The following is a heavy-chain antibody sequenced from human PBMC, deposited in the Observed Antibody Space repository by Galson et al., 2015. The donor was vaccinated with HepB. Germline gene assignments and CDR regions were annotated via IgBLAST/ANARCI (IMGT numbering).Heavy chain of an antibody. CDR1: GFTFSSYA. CDR3: AKGWSYYDSSGIH. J-gene: IGHJ4*02. V-gene: IGHV3-23*01. Sequence: SLRLSCAASGFTFSSYAMSWVRQAPGKGLEWVSAISGSGGSTYYADSVKGRFTISRDNSKNTLYLQMNSLRAEDTAVYYCAKGWSYYDSSGIHWGQGTLVTVSS. CDR2: ISGSGGST. D-gene: IGHD3-22*01.